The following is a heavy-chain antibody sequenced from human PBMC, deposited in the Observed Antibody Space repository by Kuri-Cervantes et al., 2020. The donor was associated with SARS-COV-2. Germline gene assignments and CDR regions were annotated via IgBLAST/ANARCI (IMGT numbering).Heavy chain of an antibody. CDR3: ARGPLYSSSWYDWFDP. J-gene: IGHJ5*02. CDR1: GFTFSSYW. CDR2: INSDGSST. Sequence: GGPLRLSCAASGFTFSSYWMHWVRQAPGKGLVWVSRINSDGSSTSYADSVKGRFTISRDNAKNTLYLQMNSLRAEDTAVYYCARGPLYSSSWYDWFDPWGQGTLVTVSS. D-gene: IGHD6-13*01. V-gene: IGHV3-74*01.